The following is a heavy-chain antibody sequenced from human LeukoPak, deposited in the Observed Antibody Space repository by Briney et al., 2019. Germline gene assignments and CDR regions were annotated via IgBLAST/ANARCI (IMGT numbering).Heavy chain of an antibody. J-gene: IGHJ4*02. V-gene: IGHV3-30*18. CDR1: GFTLNNYG. CDR2: ISNDGSLE. D-gene: IGHD2-15*01. Sequence: SGGSLRLSCAASGFTLNNYGMHWVRQAPGKGLEWVATISNDGSLEYYTDTVKGRFTISRDKSKNTLYLQMSSLRAEDTAVYYCAKDLDTYCSGGTCYRGFWGQGTLVTVSS. CDR3: AKDLDTYCSGGTCYRGF.